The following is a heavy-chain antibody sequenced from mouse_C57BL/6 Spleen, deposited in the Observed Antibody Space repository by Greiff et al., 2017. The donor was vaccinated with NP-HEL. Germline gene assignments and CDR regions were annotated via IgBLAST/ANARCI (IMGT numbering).Heavy chain of an antibody. J-gene: IGHJ3*01. CDR2: ISSGGSYT. CDR3: ARETSNFAWFAY. Sequence: EVKLVESGGDLVKPGGSLKLSCAASGFTFSSYGMSWVRQTPDKRLEWVATISSGGSYTYYPDSVKGRFTISRDNAKNTLYLQMSSLKSEDTAMYYCARETSNFAWFAYWGQGTLVTVSA. V-gene: IGHV5-6*02. D-gene: IGHD2-5*01. CDR1: GFTFSSYG.